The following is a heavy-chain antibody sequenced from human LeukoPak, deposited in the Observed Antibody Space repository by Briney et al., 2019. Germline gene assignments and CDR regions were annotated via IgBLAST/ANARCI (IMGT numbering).Heavy chain of an antibody. CDR1: GGSISSYY. V-gene: IGHV4-59*01. D-gene: IGHD5-12*01. J-gene: IGHJ3*02. CDR3: ARVLSGYDLNGAFDI. CDR2: IYYSGST. Sequence: PSETLSLTCTVSGGSISSYYWSWIRQPPGKGLEWIGYIYYSGSTNYNPSLKSRVTISVDTSKNQFSLKLSSVTAADTAVYYCARVLSGYDLNGAFDIWGQGTMVTVFS.